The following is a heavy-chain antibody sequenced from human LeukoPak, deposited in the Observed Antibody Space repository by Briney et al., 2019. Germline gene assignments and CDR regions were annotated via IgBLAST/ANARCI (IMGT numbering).Heavy chain of an antibody. CDR3: ATSWGLGYCTNGVCYAFDY. Sequence: ASVKVSCKASGGTFSSYAISWVRQATGQGLEWMGGIIPIFGTANYAQKFQGRVTITTDESTSTAYMELSSLRSEDTAVYYCATSWGLGYCTNGVCYAFDYWGQGTLVTVSS. J-gene: IGHJ4*02. V-gene: IGHV1-69*05. D-gene: IGHD2-8*01. CDR1: GGTFSSYA. CDR2: IIPIFGTA.